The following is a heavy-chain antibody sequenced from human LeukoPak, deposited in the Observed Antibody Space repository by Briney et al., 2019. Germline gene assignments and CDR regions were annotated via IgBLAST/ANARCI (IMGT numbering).Heavy chain of an antibody. Sequence: SETLSLTCTVSGGSISSYYWSWIRQPAGKGLEWIGRIYTSGSTNYNPSLKSRVTMSVDTSKSQFSLKLTSVTAADTAIYYCARSPTKRVTEDYWGQGILVTVSS. CDR1: GGSISSYY. D-gene: IGHD5-18*01. V-gene: IGHV4-4*07. CDR2: IYTSGST. CDR3: ARSPTKRVTEDY. J-gene: IGHJ4*02.